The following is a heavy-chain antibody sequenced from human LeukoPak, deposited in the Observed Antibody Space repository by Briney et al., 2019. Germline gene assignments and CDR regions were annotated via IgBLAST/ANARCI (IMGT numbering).Heavy chain of an antibody. D-gene: IGHD6-6*01. Sequence: ASVKVSCKASGGTFSSSAISWVRQAPGQGLEWMGRIIPILGIANYAQKFQGRVTITTDESTSTAYMELSSLRSEDTAVYYCARDRRGPSRIAARPDYYYYMDVWGKGTTVTVSS. J-gene: IGHJ6*03. CDR2: IIPILGIA. CDR1: GGTFSSSA. V-gene: IGHV1-69*04. CDR3: ARDRRGPSRIAARPDYYYYMDV.